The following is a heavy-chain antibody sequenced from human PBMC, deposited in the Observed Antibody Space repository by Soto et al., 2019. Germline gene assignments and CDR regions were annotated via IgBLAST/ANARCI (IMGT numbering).Heavy chain of an antibody. V-gene: IGHV3-49*03. CDR1: GFTFGDYA. CDR3: TVARILYQWGYYYGMDV. D-gene: IGHD2-8*01. J-gene: IGHJ6*02. CDR2: IRSKAYGGTT. Sequence: GGSLRLSCTASGFTFGDYAMSWFRQAPGKGLEWVGFIRSKAYGGTTEYAASVKGRFTISRDDSKSIAYLQMNSLKTEDTAVYYCTVARILYQWGYYYGMDVWGQGTTVTVSS.